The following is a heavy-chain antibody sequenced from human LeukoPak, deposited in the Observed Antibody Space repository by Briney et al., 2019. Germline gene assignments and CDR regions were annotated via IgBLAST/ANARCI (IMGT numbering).Heavy chain of an antibody. J-gene: IGHJ4*02. Sequence: GASVKVSCKACGYTFTDYYVHWVRRAPGLCLEWMGVINPGGGRTTYAQKFQDRVNMTRDTSTSAVYMELSGLTSADTAVYFCARVTSPARRGRTLVAAAATPFDYWGQGTLVTVSS. D-gene: IGHD2-15*01. V-gene: IGHV1-46*01. CDR1: GYTFTDYY. CDR3: ARVTSPARRGRTLVAAAATPFDY. CDR2: INPGGGRT.